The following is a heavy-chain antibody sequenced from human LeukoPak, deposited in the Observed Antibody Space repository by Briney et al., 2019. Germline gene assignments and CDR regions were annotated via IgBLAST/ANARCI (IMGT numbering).Heavy chain of an antibody. J-gene: IGHJ6*03. CDR2: IDHSGST. CDR1: GGSISSGDYY. V-gene: IGHV4-39*07. D-gene: IGHD6-6*01. CDR3: ARDGGLEYRSSFYYYYYMDV. Sequence: SQTLSLTCTVSGGSISSGDYYWGWIRQPPGKGLEWIGGIDHSGSTYYNPSLKSRVTISVDTSKNQFSLKLSSVTAADTAVYYCARDGGLEYRSSFYYYYYMDVWGKGTTVTVSS.